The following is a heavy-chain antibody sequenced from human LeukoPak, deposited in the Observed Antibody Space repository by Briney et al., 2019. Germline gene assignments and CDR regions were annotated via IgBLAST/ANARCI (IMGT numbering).Heavy chain of an antibody. Sequence: KPGGSLRLSCAASGFTFSSYAMSWVRQAPGKGLEWVSSISSSGSSIYYADSVKGRFTISRDNAKNSLYLQMSSLRVEDTAVYYCARDDVAWNDVHWFDPWGQGTLVTVSS. CDR3: ARDDVAWNDVHWFDP. CDR2: ISSSGSSI. J-gene: IGHJ5*02. CDR1: GFTFSSYA. V-gene: IGHV3-21*01. D-gene: IGHD1-1*01.